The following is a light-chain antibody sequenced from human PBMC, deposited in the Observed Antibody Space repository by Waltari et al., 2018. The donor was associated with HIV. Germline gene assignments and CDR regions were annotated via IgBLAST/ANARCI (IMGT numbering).Light chain of an antibody. CDR2: KDS. J-gene: IGLJ3*02. V-gene: IGLV3-25*03. CDR3: QSADSSGTYPWV. Sequence: SYELTQPPSVSVPPGPTARITCSGYALPQHYPYWSQQKPGQAPVLVIYKDSERPSVIPERFSGSSSGKTVTLTISGVQAEDEADYYCQSADSSGTYPWVFGGGTKLTVL. CDR1: ALPQHY.